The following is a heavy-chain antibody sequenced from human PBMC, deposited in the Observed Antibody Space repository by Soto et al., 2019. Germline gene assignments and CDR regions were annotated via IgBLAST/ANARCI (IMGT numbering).Heavy chain of an antibody. Sequence: EVQLVESGGGLVKPGGSLRLSCAASGFTFSSYSMNRVRQAPGKGLEWVSSISSSSSYIYYADSVKGRFTISRDNAKNSLYLQMNSLRAEDTAVYYCARDLYSNSHLGYWGQGTLVTVSS. CDR3: ARDLYSNSHLGY. J-gene: IGHJ4*02. CDR2: ISSSSSYI. CDR1: GFTFSSYS. V-gene: IGHV3-21*01. D-gene: IGHD4-4*01.